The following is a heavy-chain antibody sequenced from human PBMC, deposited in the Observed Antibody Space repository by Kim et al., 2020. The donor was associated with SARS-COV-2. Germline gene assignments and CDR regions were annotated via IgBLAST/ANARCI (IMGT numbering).Heavy chain of an antibody. V-gene: IGHV4-31*03. CDR3: ARRSGSYSNDY. J-gene: IGHJ4*02. Sequence: SETLSLTCTVSGDSITDNGYYWSWFRQHPGEGLEYVGYIYYSGATYSNPSLKGRVTISVDTSKNQFSLEVRSVTAADTAVYYCARRSGSYSNDYWGQGILVTVSS. CDR2: IYYSGAT. D-gene: IGHD1-26*01. CDR1: GDSITDNGYY.